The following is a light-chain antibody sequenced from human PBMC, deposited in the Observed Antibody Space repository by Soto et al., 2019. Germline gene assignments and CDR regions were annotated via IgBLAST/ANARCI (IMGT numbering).Light chain of an antibody. Sequence: EIVMTQSPATLSVSPWERATLSCRASQSVSSNLAWYQQKPGQAPRLLIYGASTRATGIPARFSGSGSGTEFTLTISSLQSEDFAVYYCQQYNNWLPTFGQGTKVDIK. J-gene: IGKJ1*01. CDR1: QSVSSN. CDR2: GAS. V-gene: IGKV3-15*01. CDR3: QQYNNWLPT.